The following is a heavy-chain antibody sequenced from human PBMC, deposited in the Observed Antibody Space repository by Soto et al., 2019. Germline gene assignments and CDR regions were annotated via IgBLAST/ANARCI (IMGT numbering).Heavy chain of an antibody. CDR1: GYRFTTYW. CDR2: IYPGDSDT. V-gene: IGHV5-51*01. D-gene: IGHD2-2*01. CDR3: ARLYCSSTRCYDFFDPYYFDN. Sequence: GHSLKISCEGSGYRFTTYWIGWVRQMPGKGLEWMGIIYPGDSDTRYSPSFQGQVTISDDKSISTAYLQWSSLKASDTAMYYCARLYCSSTRCYDFFDPYYFDNWGQGTLVTVSS. J-gene: IGHJ4*02.